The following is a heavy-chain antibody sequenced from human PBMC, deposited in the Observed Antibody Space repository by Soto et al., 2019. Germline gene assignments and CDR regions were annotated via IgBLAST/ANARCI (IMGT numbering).Heavy chain of an antibody. CDR1: GGTFSSYA. Sequence: QVQLVQSGAEVKKPGSSVKVSCKASGGTFSSYAISWVRQAPGQGLEWMGGIIPIFGTANYAQKLQGRVTMTTDTSTSTAYMELRSLRSDDTAVYYCARGLEGANDYWGQGTLVTVSS. V-gene: IGHV1-69*06. CDR3: ARGLEGANDY. D-gene: IGHD1-26*01. CDR2: IIPIFGTA. J-gene: IGHJ4*02.